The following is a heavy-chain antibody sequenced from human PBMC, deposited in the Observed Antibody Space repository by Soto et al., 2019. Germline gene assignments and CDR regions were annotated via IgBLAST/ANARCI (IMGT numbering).Heavy chain of an antibody. CDR3: ARDMGGYYFEPNDY. V-gene: IGHV1-18*01. CDR1: GYTFTSYG. CDR2: ITANNVNT. Sequence: GSVKVSCKTSGYTFTSYGISWVRQAPGQGLEWMGWITANNVNTNYAQKFQGRVTMTTDTSTATAYMELRSLRSDDTAVYYCARDMGGYYFEPNDYWGQGTLVTLSS. D-gene: IGHD3-22*01. J-gene: IGHJ4*02.